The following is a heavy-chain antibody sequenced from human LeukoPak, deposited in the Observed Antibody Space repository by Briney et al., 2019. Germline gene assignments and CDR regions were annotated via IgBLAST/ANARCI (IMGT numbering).Heavy chain of an antibody. D-gene: IGHD1-14*01. J-gene: IGHJ4*02. Sequence: GGSLRLSCTVSGFTFSSYWMSWVRQAPGKGLEWVANIGQDGSEKWYVDSVKGRFTIFRDNAQKSVHLQMFSLRPEDTALYYCSTSRPDRFIDSWGQGTLVTVST. CDR2: IGQDGSEK. CDR3: STSRPDRFIDS. V-gene: IGHV3-7*03. CDR1: GFTFSSYW.